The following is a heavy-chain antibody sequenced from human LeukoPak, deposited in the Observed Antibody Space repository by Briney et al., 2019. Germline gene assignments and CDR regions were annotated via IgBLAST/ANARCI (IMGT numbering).Heavy chain of an antibody. CDR2: ISFTGSTI. J-gene: IGHJ6*03. CDR1: GFTFSSYE. CDR3: ARDLEDYYYMDV. V-gene: IGHV3-48*03. Sequence: GGSLRLSCAASGFTFSSYEMNWVRQAPGKGLEWVSYISFTGSTIYYADSVKGRFTISRDNAKNSLYLQMNSLRAEDTAVYYCARDLEDYYYMDVWGKGTTVTVSS.